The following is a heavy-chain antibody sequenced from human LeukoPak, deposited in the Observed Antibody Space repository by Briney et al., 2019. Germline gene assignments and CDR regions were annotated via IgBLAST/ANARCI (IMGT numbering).Heavy chain of an antibody. Sequence: GGSLRLSCAASGFTLSSYWMHWVRQAPGKGLVWVSRINTDGSSTSYADSVKGRFTISRDNAKSTLYLQMNSLRAEDTAVYYCARDKEEYYGSGSSPFDYWGQGTLVTVSS. J-gene: IGHJ4*02. CDR1: GFTLSSYW. CDR3: ARDKEEYYGSGSSPFDY. D-gene: IGHD3-10*01. V-gene: IGHV3-74*01. CDR2: INTDGSST.